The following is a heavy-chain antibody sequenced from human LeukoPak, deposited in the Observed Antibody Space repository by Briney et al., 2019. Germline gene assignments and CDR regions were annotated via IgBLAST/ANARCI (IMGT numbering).Heavy chain of an antibody. Sequence: PSETLSLTCTVSGISISSTSHYWGWIRQPPGKGLEWIGNIYYSGTTYYNPSLKSRVSISVDTSKNWFSLKLSSVTAADRAVYFCVRHLTSKYSSGWYYVDYWGQGTLVTVSS. J-gene: IGHJ4*02. CDR3: VRHLTSKYSSGWYYVDY. CDR1: GISISSTSHY. D-gene: IGHD6-19*01. V-gene: IGHV4-39*01. CDR2: IYYSGTT.